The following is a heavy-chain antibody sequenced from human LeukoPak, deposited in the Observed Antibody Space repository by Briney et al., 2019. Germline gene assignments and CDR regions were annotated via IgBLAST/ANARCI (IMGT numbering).Heavy chain of an antibody. CDR1: GGTFSSYA. J-gene: IGHJ3*02. CDR3: ARGLYCGGDCYSDDAFDI. D-gene: IGHD2-21*01. Sequence: SVKVSXKASGGTFSSYAISWVRQAPGQGLEWMGGIIPIFGTANYAQKFQGRVTITADESTSTACMELSSLRSEDTAVYYCARGLYCGGDCYSDDAFDIWGQGTMVTVSS. CDR2: IIPIFGTA. V-gene: IGHV1-69*01.